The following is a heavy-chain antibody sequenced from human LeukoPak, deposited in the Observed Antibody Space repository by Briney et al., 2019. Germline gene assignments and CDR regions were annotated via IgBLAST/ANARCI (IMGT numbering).Heavy chain of an antibody. V-gene: IGHV3-20*04. J-gene: IGHJ6*03. CDR1: GFTFSDYY. CDR2: INWNGGST. D-gene: IGHD2-15*01. CDR3: ARDRGYCSGGSCYFRYYYYYYMDV. Sequence: PGGSLRLSCAASGFTFSDYYMSWIRHAPGKGLEWVSGINWNGGSTGYADSVKGRFTISRDNAKNSLYLQMNSLRAEDTALYYCARDRGYCSGGSCYFRYYYYYYMDVWGKGTTVTVSS.